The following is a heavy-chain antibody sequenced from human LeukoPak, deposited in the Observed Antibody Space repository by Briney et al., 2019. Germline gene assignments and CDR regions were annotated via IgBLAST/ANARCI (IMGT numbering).Heavy chain of an antibody. V-gene: IGHV1-2*02. CDR2: INPNSGGT. J-gene: IGHJ3*02. CDR1: GYTFTGYY. CDR3: ARARDDQQWLVEFAFDI. D-gene: IGHD6-19*01. Sequence: ASVKVSCKASGYTFTGYYMQWVRQAPGHGLEWMGWINPNSGGTNYAQKFQGRVTMTRDTSISTAYMERSRLRSDDTAVYSSARARDDQQWLVEFAFDIWGQGTMVTVSS.